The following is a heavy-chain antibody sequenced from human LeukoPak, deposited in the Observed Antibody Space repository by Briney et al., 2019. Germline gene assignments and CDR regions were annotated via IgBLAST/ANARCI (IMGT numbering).Heavy chain of an antibody. Sequence: ASETLSLTCTVSGGSISSSSYYWGWIRQPPGKGLEWIGEINHSGSTNYNPSLKSRVTISVDTSKNQFSLKLSSVTAADTAVYYCARGNFWSGYYAAKYYFDYWGQGTLVTVSS. D-gene: IGHD3-3*01. V-gene: IGHV4-39*07. CDR3: ARGNFWSGYYAAKYYFDY. J-gene: IGHJ4*02. CDR2: INHSGST. CDR1: GGSISSSSYY.